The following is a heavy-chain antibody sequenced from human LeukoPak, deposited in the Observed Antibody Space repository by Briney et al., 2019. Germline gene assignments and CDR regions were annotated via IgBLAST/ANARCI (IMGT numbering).Heavy chain of an antibody. CDR1: GGSFSGYY. CDR3: ARVVASQFDP. J-gene: IGHJ5*02. D-gene: IGHD5-12*01. CDR2: INHSGST. V-gene: IGHV4-34*01. Sequence: SETLSLTCAVYGGSFSGYYWSWIRQPPGKGLEWIGEINHSGSTYYHPSLKSRVTISMDTSKNQFSLKLSSVTAADTAVYYCARVVASQFDPWGQGTLVTVSS.